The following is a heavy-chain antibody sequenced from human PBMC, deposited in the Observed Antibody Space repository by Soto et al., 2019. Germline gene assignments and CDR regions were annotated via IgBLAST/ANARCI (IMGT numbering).Heavy chain of an antibody. Sequence: TLSLTCAVSGDSISNGHYWAWIRRPPGTGLEWIGSIYHTGTTYYHPSLKSRVTISVDTSKNQFYLKLSYVTAADSAVYYCARGILEWLLGYYYYYGMDVWGQGTTVTVSS. J-gene: IGHJ6*02. V-gene: IGHV4-38-2*01. CDR1: GDSISNGHY. D-gene: IGHD3-3*01. CDR2: IYHTGTT. CDR3: ARGILEWLLGYYYYYGMDV.